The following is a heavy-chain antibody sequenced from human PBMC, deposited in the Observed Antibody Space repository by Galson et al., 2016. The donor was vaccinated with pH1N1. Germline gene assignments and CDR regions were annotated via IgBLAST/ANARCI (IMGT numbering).Heavy chain of an antibody. CDR1: GFSLSTSGMR. D-gene: IGHD4-17*01. CDR2: IDWDDDK. V-gene: IGHV2-70*04. Sequence: PALVKPTQTLTLTCTFSGFSLSTSGMRVSWIRQPPGKALEWLARIDWDDDKFYSTSLKTRLTISKDTSKNQVVHTMTNMDPVDTATYYCARNLYGDYADYFDYWGQGTLVTVSS. J-gene: IGHJ4*02. CDR3: ARNLYGDYADYFDY.